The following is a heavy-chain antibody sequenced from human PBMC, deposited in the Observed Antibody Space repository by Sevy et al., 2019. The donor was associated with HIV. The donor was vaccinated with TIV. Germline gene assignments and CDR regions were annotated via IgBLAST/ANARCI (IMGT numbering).Heavy chain of an antibody. D-gene: IGHD4-17*01. Sequence: GGSLRLSCAASGFTFSSYSMNWVRQAPGKGLEWVSSISSSSYIYYADSVKGRFTISRDNTKNSLYLQMNSLRAEDTAVYYCARQTTVVTPSWFDPWGQGTLVTVSS. CDR2: ISSSSYI. J-gene: IGHJ5*02. V-gene: IGHV3-21*01. CDR3: ARQTTVVTPSWFDP. CDR1: GFTFSSYS.